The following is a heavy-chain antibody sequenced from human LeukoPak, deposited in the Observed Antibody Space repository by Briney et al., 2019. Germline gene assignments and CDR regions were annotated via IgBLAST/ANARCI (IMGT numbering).Heavy chain of an antibody. J-gene: IGHJ5*02. CDR2: IYTSGST. Sequence: SETLSLTRTVSGGSISSYYWSWIRQPAGKGLEWIGRIYTSGSTNYNPSLKSRVTMSVDTSKNQFSLKLSSVTAADTAVYSCARGLSYYSSTSCLNWFDPWGQGTLVTVSS. CDR1: GGSISSYY. CDR3: ARGLSYYSSTSCLNWFDP. D-gene: IGHD2-2*01. V-gene: IGHV4-4*07.